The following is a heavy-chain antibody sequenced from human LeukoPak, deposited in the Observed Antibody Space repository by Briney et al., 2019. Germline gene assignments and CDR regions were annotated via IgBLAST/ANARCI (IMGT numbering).Heavy chain of an antibody. CDR1: GFTFSSHA. Sequence: GGSLRLSCAASGFTFSSHAMSWVRQAPEKGLEWVSVISGSGDSTYYADSVKGRFTISRDTSKNTLYLQMNSLRAEDTAVYYCAKVGRDNYNYYYWGQGTLVTVSS. D-gene: IGHD5-24*01. CDR2: ISGSGDST. V-gene: IGHV3-23*01. CDR3: AKVGRDNYNYYY. J-gene: IGHJ4*02.